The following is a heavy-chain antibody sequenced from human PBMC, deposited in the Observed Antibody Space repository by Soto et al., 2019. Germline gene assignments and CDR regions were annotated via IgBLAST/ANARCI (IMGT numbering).Heavy chain of an antibody. CDR2: IYFTGST. CDR1: GGSISGGYY. V-gene: IGHV4-31*03. J-gene: IGHJ2*01. D-gene: IGHD3-16*01. CDR3: ARTLMIRSGGVTKTIFWSFDP. Sequence: QVQLQESGPGLVKPSQTLSLTCTVSGGSISGGYYWTWIRQSPEQGLEWIGYIYFTGSTDYNPSLTNRVVISLDTSENQFSLSLNSVTAADTAVYICARTLMIRSGGVTKTIFWSFDPWGRGTLVTVSS.